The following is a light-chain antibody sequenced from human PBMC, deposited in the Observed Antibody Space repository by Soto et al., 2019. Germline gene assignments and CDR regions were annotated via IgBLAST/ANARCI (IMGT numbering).Light chain of an antibody. CDR3: QQYDDWPWT. Sequence: EIVMPQSPATLSVSPGERATLSCRASQSVSSNLAWYQQKPGQAPRLLIYGASTRATGIPARFSGSGSGTEFTLTISSLQSEDFAFYYCQQYDDWPWTFGQGTKVDTK. J-gene: IGKJ1*01. CDR1: QSVSSN. V-gene: IGKV3-15*01. CDR2: GAS.